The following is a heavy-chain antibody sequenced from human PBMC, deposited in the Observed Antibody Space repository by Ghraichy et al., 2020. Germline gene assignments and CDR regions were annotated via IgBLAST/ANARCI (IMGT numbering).Heavy chain of an antibody. D-gene: IGHD6-6*01. CDR3: ARGPTLKYSSSLRGGYYYYGMDV. V-gene: IGHV1-8*01. Sequence: ASVKVSCKASGYTFTSYDINWVRQATGQGLEWMGWMNPNSGNTGYAQKFQGRVTMTRNTSISTAYMELSSLRSEDTAVYYCARGPTLKYSSSLRGGYYYYGMDVWGQGTTVTVSS. CDR2: MNPNSGNT. J-gene: IGHJ6*02. CDR1: GYTFTSYD.